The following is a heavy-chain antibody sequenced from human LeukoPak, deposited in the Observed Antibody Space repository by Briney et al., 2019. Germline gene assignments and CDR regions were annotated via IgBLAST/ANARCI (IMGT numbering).Heavy chain of an antibody. CDR1: GFTFSSYA. V-gene: IGHV3-30-3*01. Sequence: PGGSLRLSCAASGFTFSSYAMHWVRQAPGKGLEWVAVISYDGSNKYYADSVRGRFTISRDNSKNTLYLQMNSLRAEDTAVYYCARLGAAADLNSFYGMDVWGHGTTVTVSS. CDR3: ARLGAAADLNSFYGMDV. CDR2: ISYDGSNK. D-gene: IGHD6-13*01. J-gene: IGHJ6*02.